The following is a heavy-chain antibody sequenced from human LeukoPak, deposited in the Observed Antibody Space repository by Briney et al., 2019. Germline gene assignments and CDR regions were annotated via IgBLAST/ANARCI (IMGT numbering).Heavy chain of an antibody. CDR2: INSDGSST. CDR3: ARELITMVRGVDYYYGMDV. CDR1: GFTFSSYW. V-gene: IGHV3-74*01. J-gene: IGHJ6*02. D-gene: IGHD3-10*01. Sequence: GGSLRLSCAASGFTFSSYWMHWVRQAPGKGLVWVSRINSDGSSTSYADSVKGRFTISRDNAKNTLYLQMNSLRAGDTAVYYCARELITMVRGVDYYYGMDVWGQGTTVTVSS.